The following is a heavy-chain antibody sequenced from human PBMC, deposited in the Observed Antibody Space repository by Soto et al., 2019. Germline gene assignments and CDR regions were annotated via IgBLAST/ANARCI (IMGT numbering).Heavy chain of an antibody. D-gene: IGHD4-17*01. J-gene: IGHJ5*02. V-gene: IGHV1-69*13. Sequence: SLKVSWKSSGGTFSSCAMSWVRQATGQGLEWMGGIIPIFGTANYAQKFQGRVTITADESTSTAYMELSSLRSEDTAVYYCAREFYGDYVSVRFDPWGQGTLVNVSS. CDR2: IIPIFGTA. CDR1: GGTFSSCA. CDR3: AREFYGDYVSVRFDP.